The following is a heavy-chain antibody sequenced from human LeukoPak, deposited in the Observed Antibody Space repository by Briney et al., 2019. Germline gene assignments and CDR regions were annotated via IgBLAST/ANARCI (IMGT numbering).Heavy chain of an antibody. D-gene: IGHD5-18*01. CDR3: ARDRGGYSYANEGYNWFDP. V-gene: IGHV4-31*03. CDR1: GGSISSGGYY. J-gene: IGHJ5*02. Sequence: SETLSLTCTVSGGSISSGGYYWSWIRQHPGKGLEWIGYIYYSGSTHYNPSLKSRVTISVDTSKNQFSLKLSSVTAADTAVYYCARDRGGYSYANEGYNWFDPWGQGTLVTVSS. CDR2: IYYSGST.